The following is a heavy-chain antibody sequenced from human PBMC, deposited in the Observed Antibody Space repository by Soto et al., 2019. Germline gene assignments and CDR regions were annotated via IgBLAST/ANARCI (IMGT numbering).Heavy chain of an antibody. V-gene: IGHV1-18*01. J-gene: IGHJ6*02. D-gene: IGHD3-10*01. CDR1: GYTFTSYG. Sequence: QVQLVQSGAEVKKPGASVKVSCKASGYTFTSYGISWVRQAPGQGLEWMGWISAYNGNTNYAQKLQGRVTMTTDTPTSTAYMELRSLRSDDPAVYYCASQRGGALYYSYGMDVWGQGTTVTVSS. CDR3: ASQRGGALYYSYGMDV. CDR2: ISAYNGNT.